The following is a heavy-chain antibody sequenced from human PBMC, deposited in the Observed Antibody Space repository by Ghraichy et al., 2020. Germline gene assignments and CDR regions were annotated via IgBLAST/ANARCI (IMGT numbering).Heavy chain of an antibody. CDR1: GFTVSSNY. J-gene: IGHJ3*02. D-gene: IGHD3-10*02. CDR3: ARDVDVQEAFDI. Sequence: LSLTCAASGFTVSSNYMSWVRQAPGKGLEWVSVIYSGGSTYYADSVKGRFTISRDNSKNTLYLQMNSLRAEDTAVYYCARDVDVQEAFDIWGQGTMVTVSS. V-gene: IGHV3-53*01. CDR2: IYSGGST.